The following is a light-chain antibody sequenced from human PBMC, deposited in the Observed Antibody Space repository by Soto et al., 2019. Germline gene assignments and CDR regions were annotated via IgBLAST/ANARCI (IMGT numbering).Light chain of an antibody. Sequence: SYELTQPLSVSVALGETATIPCGNNIGNKNVHWYQQEPGQAPVLVIFRNSNRPSGIPERFSGSSSGNTATLTISGAQAGDEADYYCLVWDSSHVIFGGGTKLTVL. CDR2: RNS. V-gene: IGLV3-9*01. J-gene: IGLJ2*01. CDR1: NIGNKN. CDR3: LVWDSSHVI.